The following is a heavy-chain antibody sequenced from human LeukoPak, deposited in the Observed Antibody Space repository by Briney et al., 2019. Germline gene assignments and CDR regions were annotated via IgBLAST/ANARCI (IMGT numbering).Heavy chain of an antibody. Sequence: GGSLRLSCAASGFTFSSYWMHWVRQAPGKGLVWVSRINSDGSSRSYADSVKGRFTISRDNAKNTLYLQINSLRAEDMAVYYCARDSWESGLDYFDYWGQGTLVTVSS. V-gene: IGHV3-74*01. CDR2: INSDGSSR. J-gene: IGHJ4*02. CDR1: GFTFSSYW. D-gene: IGHD1-26*01. CDR3: ARDSWESGLDYFDY.